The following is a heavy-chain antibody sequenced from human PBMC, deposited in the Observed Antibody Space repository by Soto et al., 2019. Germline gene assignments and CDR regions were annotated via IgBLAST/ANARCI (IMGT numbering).Heavy chain of an antibody. V-gene: IGHV1-18*01. CDR1: GYSFTSYG. Sequence: ASAQVSCKTSGYSFTSYGIRWVRQAPGQGLEWMGWISAYDGNTNYAQKLQGRVTMTTDTSTSTAYMELRSLRSDDTAVYYCARDVGYCISTSCRTHGMDVWG. J-gene: IGHJ6*02. D-gene: IGHD2-2*01. CDR3: ARDVGYCISTSCRTHGMDV. CDR2: ISAYDGNT.